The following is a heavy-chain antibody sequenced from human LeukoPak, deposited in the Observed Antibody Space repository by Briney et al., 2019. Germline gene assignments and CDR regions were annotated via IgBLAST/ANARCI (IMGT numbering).Heavy chain of an antibody. CDR1: GFTVSSNY. Sequence: PGGSLRLSCAASGFTVSSNYMSWVRQAPGKGLEWVSVIYSGGSTYYADSVKGRFTISRDNSKNTLYLQMNSLRAEDTAVYYCARDNPPKITMVRGSFPGYWGQGTLVTVSS. V-gene: IGHV3-53*05. D-gene: IGHD3-10*01. CDR3: ARDNPPKITMVRGSFPGY. J-gene: IGHJ4*02. CDR2: IYSGGST.